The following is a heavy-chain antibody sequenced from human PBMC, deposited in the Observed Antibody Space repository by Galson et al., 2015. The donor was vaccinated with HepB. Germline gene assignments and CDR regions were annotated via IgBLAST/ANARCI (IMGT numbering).Heavy chain of an antibody. D-gene: IGHD6-6*01. CDR3: ARLVRDYFDN. V-gene: IGHV3-7*03. CDR2: IKEDGSEN. Sequence: SLRLSCAASGFMFRSYRMTWVRQAPGKGLEWVANIKEDGSENHFVDSMKGRFTISRDNVKNSLYLQMNSLRAEDTAVYYCARLVRDYFDNWGQGTLVTVSS. J-gene: IGHJ4*02. CDR1: GFMFRSYR.